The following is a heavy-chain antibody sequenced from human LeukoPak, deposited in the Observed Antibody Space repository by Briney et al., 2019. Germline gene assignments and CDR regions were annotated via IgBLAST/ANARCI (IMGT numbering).Heavy chain of an antibody. D-gene: IGHD6-19*01. Sequence: ASVKVSCKTSGYIFTDYYIHWVRQVPGQGLEWLGWINLNSGATKYSQKLQARVTMTRDTSISTAYMDLSRLKSDDTVVYYCARDSISVAGTFFDYWGQGTLLTVSS. CDR1: GYIFTDYY. CDR3: ARDSISVAGTFFDY. V-gene: IGHV1-2*02. J-gene: IGHJ4*02. CDR2: INLNSGAT.